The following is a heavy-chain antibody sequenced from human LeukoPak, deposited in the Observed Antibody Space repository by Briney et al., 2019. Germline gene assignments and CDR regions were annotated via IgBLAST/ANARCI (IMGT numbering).Heavy chain of an antibody. CDR3: ARHRDYDFWSGYGPNYFDY. D-gene: IGHD3-3*01. CDR1: GGSISSYY. Sequence: PSETLSLTCTVSGGSISSYYWSWIRQPPGKGLEWIGYIYYSGSTNYNPSLKSRVTISVDTSKNQSSLKLSSVTAADTAVYYCARHRDYDFWSGYGPNYFDYWGQGTLVTVSS. J-gene: IGHJ4*02. V-gene: IGHV4-59*08. CDR2: IYYSGST.